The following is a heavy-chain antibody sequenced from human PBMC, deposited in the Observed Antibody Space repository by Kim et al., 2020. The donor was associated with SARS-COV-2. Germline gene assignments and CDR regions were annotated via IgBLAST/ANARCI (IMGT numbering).Heavy chain of an antibody. D-gene: IGHD6-13*01. J-gene: IGHJ4*02. CDR3: ARSVQQLEAPFDY. Sequence: YADSVKGRFTISRDNAKNSLYLQMNSLRAEDTALYHCARSVQQLEAPFDYWGQGTLVTVSS. V-gene: IGHV3-20*01.